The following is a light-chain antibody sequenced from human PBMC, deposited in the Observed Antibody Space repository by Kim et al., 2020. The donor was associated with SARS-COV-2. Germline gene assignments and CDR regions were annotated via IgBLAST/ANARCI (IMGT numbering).Light chain of an antibody. V-gene: IGLV3-1*01. CDR1: KLGDKY. J-gene: IGLJ2*01. Sequence: SYELTQPPSVFMSPGQTASITCSGDKLGDKYACWYQQKPGQSPVLVIYQDNKRPSGIPERFSGSNSGNTATLTISGTQAMDEADYYCQAWDSSTVVFGGGTQLTV. CDR3: QAWDSSTVV. CDR2: QDN.